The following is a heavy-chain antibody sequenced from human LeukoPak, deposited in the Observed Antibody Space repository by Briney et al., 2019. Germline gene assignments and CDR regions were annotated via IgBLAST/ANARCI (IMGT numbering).Heavy chain of an antibody. CDR2: ISWNSGSI. V-gene: IGHV3-9*01. CDR3: AKGQSPYYYDSSGYYGGNDY. D-gene: IGHD3-22*01. J-gene: IGHJ4*02. Sequence: PGGSLRLSCAASGITVSSNYMSWVRQAPGKGLEWVSGISWNSGSIGYADSVKGRFTISRGNAKNSLYLQMNSLRAEDTALYYCAKGQSPYYYDSSGYYGGNDYWGQGTLVTVSS. CDR1: GITVSSNY.